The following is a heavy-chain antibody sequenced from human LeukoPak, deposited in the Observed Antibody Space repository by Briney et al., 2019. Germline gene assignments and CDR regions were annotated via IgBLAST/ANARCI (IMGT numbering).Heavy chain of an antibody. CDR3: ARGSYLNWFDP. Sequence: GAAVKVSCKASGYSFTSYGISWVRQAPGQGLEWMGWISAYNGNTNYARKLQGRVTMTTDTSTSTAYMELRSLRSDDTAVYYCARGSYLNWFDPWGQGTLVTVSS. CDR2: ISAYNGNT. V-gene: IGHV1-18*01. J-gene: IGHJ5*02. CDR1: GYSFTSYG. D-gene: IGHD3-16*02.